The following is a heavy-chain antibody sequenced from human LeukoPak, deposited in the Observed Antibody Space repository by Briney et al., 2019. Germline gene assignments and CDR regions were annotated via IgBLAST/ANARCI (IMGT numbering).Heavy chain of an antibody. Sequence: GGSLRLSCAASGFTFSSYGMHWVRQAPGKGLEWVAVIWYDGSNKYYADSVKGRFTISRDNSKNTLYLQMNSLRAEDTAVYYCARAGWGSWYDYWGQGTLVTVSS. CDR3: ARAGWGSWYDY. CDR1: GFTFSSYG. CDR2: IWYDGSNK. J-gene: IGHJ4*02. V-gene: IGHV3-33*01. D-gene: IGHD6-19*01.